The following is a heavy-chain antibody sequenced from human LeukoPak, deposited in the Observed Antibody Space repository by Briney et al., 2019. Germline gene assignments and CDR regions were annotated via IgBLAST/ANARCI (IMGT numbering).Heavy chain of an antibody. CDR3: ARGSGSVYRDAFDI. J-gene: IGHJ3*02. V-gene: IGHV4-59*01. Sequence: SETLSLTCTVSGGSISSYYWSWIRQPPGKGLEWIGYIYYSGSTYYNPSLKSRVTISVDTSKNQFSLKLSSVTAADTAVYYCARGSGSVYRDAFDIWGQGTMVTVSS. D-gene: IGHD3-22*01. CDR2: IYYSGST. CDR1: GGSISSYY.